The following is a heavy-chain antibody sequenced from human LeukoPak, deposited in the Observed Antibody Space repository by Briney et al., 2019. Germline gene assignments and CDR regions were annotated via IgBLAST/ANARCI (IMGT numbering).Heavy chain of an antibody. CDR2: INHSGST. D-gene: IGHD6-13*01. J-gene: IGHJ4*02. CDR3: ARRRRIAAAGGYFDY. V-gene: IGHV4-34*01. CDR1: GGSFSGYY. Sequence: SETLSLTCAVYGGSFSGYYWSWLRQPPGKGLEWIGEINHSGSTNYNPSLKSRVTISVDTSKNQFSLKLSSVTAADTAVYYCARRRRIAAAGGYFDYWGQGTLVTVSS.